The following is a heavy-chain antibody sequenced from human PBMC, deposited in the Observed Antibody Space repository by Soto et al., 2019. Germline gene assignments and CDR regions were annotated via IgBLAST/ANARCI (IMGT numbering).Heavy chain of an antibody. V-gene: IGHV4-34*01. CDR1: GGSFSGYF. J-gene: IGHJ5*01. Sequence: SETLSLTCAVYGGSFSGYFWSWIRQPPGKGLEWIGEINHSGSTNYNPSFKSRVTISVDTSKNQFSLELTSVTAADTAVYYCAREVIRGSIFGVVTKMFDPRARRTLVTVSS. CDR3: AREVIRGSIFGVVTKMFDP. CDR2: INHSGST. D-gene: IGHD3-3*01.